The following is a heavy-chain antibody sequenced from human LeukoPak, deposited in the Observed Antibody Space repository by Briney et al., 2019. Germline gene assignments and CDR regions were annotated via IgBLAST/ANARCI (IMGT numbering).Heavy chain of an antibody. D-gene: IGHD3-22*01. CDR3: ARDSYGSSGYYYVSDY. Sequence: GGSLRLSCAASGFTLSTYSMNWVRQAPGKGLEWVSYISYSSSAIYYADSVKGRFTISRDNAKNSLYLRMNSLRDEDTAVYYCARDSYGSSGYYYVSDYWGQGTLVTVSS. CDR1: GFTLSTYS. J-gene: IGHJ4*02. V-gene: IGHV3-48*02. CDR2: ISYSSSAI.